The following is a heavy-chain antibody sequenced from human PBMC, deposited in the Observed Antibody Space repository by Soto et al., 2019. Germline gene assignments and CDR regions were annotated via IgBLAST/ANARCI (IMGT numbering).Heavy chain of an antibody. CDR2: MSWNRGSI. Sequence: GGSLRLSCVASGFTFDDFAMHWVRQAPGKGLEWVSGMSWNRGSIVYADSVKGRFTISRDNAKNSLCLQMSSLTDEDTAVYYCARAREPEYSSAIFFDIWGQGALVTVSS. V-gene: IGHV3-9*01. CDR3: ARAREPEYSSAIFFDI. J-gene: IGHJ4*02. D-gene: IGHD5-18*01. CDR1: GFTFDDFA.